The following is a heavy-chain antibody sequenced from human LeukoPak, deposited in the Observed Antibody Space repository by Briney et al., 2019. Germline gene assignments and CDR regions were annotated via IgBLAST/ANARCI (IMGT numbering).Heavy chain of an antibody. V-gene: IGHV1-2*02. CDR2: INPNSGGT. J-gene: IGHJ6*03. Sequence: GASVKVSCKASGYTFTGYYMHWVRQAPGQGLEWMGWINPNSGGTNYAQSLQGRVTMTRDTSISTAYMELTSLRSDDSAVYYCARVRFGELLWLHYMDVWGKGTTVTISS. CDR3: ARVRFGELLWLHYMDV. CDR1: GYTFTGYY. D-gene: IGHD3-10*01.